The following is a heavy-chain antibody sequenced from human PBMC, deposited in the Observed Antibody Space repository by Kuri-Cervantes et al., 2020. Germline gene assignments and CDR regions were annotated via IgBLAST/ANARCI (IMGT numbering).Heavy chain of an antibody. V-gene: IGHV3-30*03. CDR3: ARDPDYYASWSGPLDF. CDR1: GFTFSSYG. CDR2: ISYDGSNK. J-gene: IGHJ4*02. Sequence: GESLKISCAASGFTFSSYGMHWVRQAPGKGLEWVAVISYDGSNKYYADSVKGRFTISRDNSKNTVFLQMSNLSAEDTAIYFCARDPDYYASWSGPLDFWGQGTLVTVSS. D-gene: IGHD3-3*01.